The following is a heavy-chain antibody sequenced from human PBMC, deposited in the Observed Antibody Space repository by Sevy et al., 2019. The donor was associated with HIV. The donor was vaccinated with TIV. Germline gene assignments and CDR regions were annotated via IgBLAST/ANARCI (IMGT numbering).Heavy chain of an antibody. CDR2: INHSGST. CDR1: GGSISGYY. V-gene: IGHV4-34*01. J-gene: IGHJ4*02. CDR3: ARAGQTMIRPYYFDY. Sequence: SETLSLTCAVYGGSISGYYWSWIRQPPGKGLEWIGEINHSGSTNYNPSLKSRVTISVDTSKNQFSLKLSSVTAADTAVYYCARAGQTMIRPYYFDYWGQGTLVTVSS. D-gene: IGHD3-22*01.